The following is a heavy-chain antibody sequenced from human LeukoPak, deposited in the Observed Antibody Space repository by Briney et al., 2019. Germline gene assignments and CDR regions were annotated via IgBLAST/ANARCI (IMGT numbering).Heavy chain of an antibody. Sequence: GGSLRLSCAASGFTFSSYAMSWVRQAPGKGLEWVSAISGSGGSTYYADSVKGRFTISRDYSKNTLYLQMNSLRAEDTAVYYCAKHGYNWNDVLDYWGQGTLVTVSS. J-gene: IGHJ4*02. V-gene: IGHV3-23*01. D-gene: IGHD1-20*01. CDR3: AKHGYNWNDVLDY. CDR2: ISGSGGST. CDR1: GFTFSSYA.